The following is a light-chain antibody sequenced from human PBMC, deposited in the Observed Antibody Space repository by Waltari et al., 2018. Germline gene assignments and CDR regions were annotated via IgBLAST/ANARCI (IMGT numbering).Light chain of an antibody. CDR1: QSIDDY. V-gene: IGKV1-39*01. Sequence: DIQMTQSPSSLSASVGDRVTLTSRASQSIDDYLNWYQQRPGKGPNLLVYSASISLSGVSSRFAGSGFGTDFTLTIISLQPEDFGTYYCQQSHSTPYTFGQGTKVEI. J-gene: IGKJ2*01. CDR3: QQSHSTPYT. CDR2: SAS.